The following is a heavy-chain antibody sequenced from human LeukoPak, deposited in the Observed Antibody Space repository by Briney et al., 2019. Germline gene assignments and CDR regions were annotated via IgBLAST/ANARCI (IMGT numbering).Heavy chain of an antibody. CDR1: GGSINSYY. V-gene: IGHV4-59*08. Sequence: SETLSLTCTVSGGSINSYYWSWLRQPPGKGLEWIGYISYSGSTNYNPSLKSRVTISVDTSKNQFSLKLSSVTAADTAVYYRTRLPSSGQTYFDYWGQGTLVTDSS. CDR3: TRLPSSGQTYFDY. CDR2: ISYSGST. D-gene: IGHD6-19*01. J-gene: IGHJ4*02.